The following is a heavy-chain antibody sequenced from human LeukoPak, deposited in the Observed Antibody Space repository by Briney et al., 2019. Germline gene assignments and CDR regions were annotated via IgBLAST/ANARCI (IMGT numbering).Heavy chain of an antibody. CDR2: INHSGST. Sequence: PSETLSLTCAVYGGSFSGYYWSWIRQPPGKGLEWIGEINHSGSTNYNPCLKSRVTISVDTSKNQFSLKLSSVTAADTAVYYCARCSKAYSGGDLWFDPWGQGTLVTVSS. CDR3: ARCSKAYSGGDLWFDP. J-gene: IGHJ5*02. V-gene: IGHV4-34*01. CDR1: GGSFSGYY. D-gene: IGHD2-21*01.